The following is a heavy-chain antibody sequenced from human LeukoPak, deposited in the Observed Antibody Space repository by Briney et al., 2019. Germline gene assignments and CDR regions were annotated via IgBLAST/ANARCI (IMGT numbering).Heavy chain of an antibody. V-gene: IGHV3-33*08. CDR2: IWYDGSNK. CDR3: ARDILGYCSGGSCYSGIDY. Sequence: GGSLRLSCAASGFTFSSYAMHWVRQAPGKGLEWVAVIWYDGSNKYYADSVKGRFTISRDNSKNTLYLQMNSLRAEDTAVYYCARDILGYCSGGSCYSGIDYWGQGTLVTVSS. CDR1: GFTFSSYA. D-gene: IGHD2-15*01. J-gene: IGHJ4*02.